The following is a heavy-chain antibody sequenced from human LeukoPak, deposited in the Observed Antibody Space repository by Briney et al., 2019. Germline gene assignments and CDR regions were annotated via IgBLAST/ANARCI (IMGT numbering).Heavy chain of an antibody. V-gene: IGHV4-59*08. CDR1: GGSISSYY. J-gene: IGHJ4*02. Sequence: PSETLSLTCTVSGGSISSYYWSWIRQPPGKGLEWIGYIYYSGSTNYNPSLKSRVTISVDTSKNQFSLKLSSVTAADTAVYYCARSLGYCSSTSCSIDYWGQGTLVTVSS. CDR2: IYYSGST. D-gene: IGHD2-2*01. CDR3: ARSLGYCSSTSCSIDY.